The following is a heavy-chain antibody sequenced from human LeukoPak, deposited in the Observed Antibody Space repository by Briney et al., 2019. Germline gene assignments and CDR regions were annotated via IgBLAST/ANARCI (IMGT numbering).Heavy chain of an antibody. J-gene: IGHJ5*02. CDR3: ARSYTSGWSRGFDP. CDR1: GFTFSNYT. D-gene: IGHD6-19*01. V-gene: IGHV3-30-3*01. Sequence: GGSLRLSCAASGFTFSNYTVHWVRQAPGKGLEWVAVISYDGSNKYYADSVKGRFTISRDNSKNMLYLQMNSLRVEDTAVYYCARSYTSGWSRGFDPWGQGTLVIVSS. CDR2: ISYDGSNK.